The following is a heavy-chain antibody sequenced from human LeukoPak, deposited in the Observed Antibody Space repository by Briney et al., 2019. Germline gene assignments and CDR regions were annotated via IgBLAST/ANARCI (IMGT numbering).Heavy chain of an antibody. CDR3: AKTGYSSGWYRIWDY. D-gene: IGHD6-19*01. V-gene: IGHV3-23*01. Sequence: PGESLRLSCAASGFTFSSFEMSWVRQAPGKGLEWVSAISGSGGSAYYADSVKGRFTISRDNSRNSLSLQMNSLRAEDTALYYCAKTGYSSGWYRIWDYWGQGTLVTVSS. CDR1: GFTFSSFE. CDR2: ISGSGGSA. J-gene: IGHJ4*02.